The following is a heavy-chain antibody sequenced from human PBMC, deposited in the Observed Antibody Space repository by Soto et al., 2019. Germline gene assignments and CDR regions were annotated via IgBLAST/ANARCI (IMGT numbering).Heavy chain of an antibody. CDR3: ARHSTPCDRGGYYDY. CDR2: IYYSGST. Sequence: SETLSLTCTVSGGSINSSDYLWGWSRQPPGKGLEWIGSIYYSGSTYYNPSLESRVTFSVDKSKNQFSLTLTSVTAAHTAVYYSARHSTPCDRGGYYDYWGQGTLVTVSS. J-gene: IGHJ4*02. CDR1: GGSINSSDYL. V-gene: IGHV4-39*01. D-gene: IGHD3-22*01.